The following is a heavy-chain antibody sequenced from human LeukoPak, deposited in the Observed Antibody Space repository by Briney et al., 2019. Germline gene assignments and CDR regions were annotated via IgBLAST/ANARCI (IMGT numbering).Heavy chain of an antibody. D-gene: IGHD4-17*01. CDR2: IYSDNT. CDR1: GFIVSSNS. CDR3: ARRAGEYSHPYDY. J-gene: IGHJ4*02. Sequence: GGSLRLSCTVSGFIVSSNSMSWVRQAPGKGLEWVSFIYSDNTHYSDSVKGRFTISRDNSKNTLYLQMNSLRDEDTAVYYCARRAGEYSHPYDYWGQGTLVTVSS. V-gene: IGHV3-53*01.